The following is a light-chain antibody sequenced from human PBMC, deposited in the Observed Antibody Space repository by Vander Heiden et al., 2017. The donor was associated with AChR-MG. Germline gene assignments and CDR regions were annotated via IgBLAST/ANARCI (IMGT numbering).Light chain of an antibody. V-gene: IGLV3-1*01. Sequence: SYELTQPPSVSVSPGQTASITCSGDKLGDKYACWYQQKPGQSPVLVIYQDSKRPSGIPERFSGSNSGNKANLTISGTQAMDESYYYCQAWDSSTAVFGTGTKVTVL. CDR1: KLGDKY. CDR2: QDS. J-gene: IGLJ1*01. CDR3: QAWDSSTAV.